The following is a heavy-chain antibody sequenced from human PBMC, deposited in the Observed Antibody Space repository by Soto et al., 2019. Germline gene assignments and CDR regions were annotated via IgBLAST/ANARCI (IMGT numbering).Heavy chain of an antibody. J-gene: IGHJ4*02. Sequence: QVQLVESGGGVVQPGRSLRLSCAAAGFTFSSYAMHWVRQAPGKGLEWVAVISYDGSNKYYADSVKGRFTISRDNSKNTLYLQMNRLRAEDTAVYYCARELSGLDYWGQGTLVTVSS. D-gene: IGHD3-16*02. CDR2: ISYDGSNK. CDR3: ARELSGLDY. V-gene: IGHV3-30-3*01. CDR1: GFTFSSYA.